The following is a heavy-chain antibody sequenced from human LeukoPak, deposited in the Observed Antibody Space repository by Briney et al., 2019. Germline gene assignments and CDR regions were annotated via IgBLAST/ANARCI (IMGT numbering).Heavy chain of an antibody. CDR3: AKALGYRVPVDY. CDR2: ISWNSGSI. D-gene: IGHD3-16*02. V-gene: IGHV3-9*01. CDR1: GFTFDDYA. Sequence: GGSLRLSCAASGFTFDDYAMHWVRQAPGKGLEWVSGISWNSGSIGYADSVKGRFTISRDNAKNSLYLQMNSLRAEDTALYYCAKALGYRVPVDYWGQGPWSPSPQ. J-gene: IGHJ4*02.